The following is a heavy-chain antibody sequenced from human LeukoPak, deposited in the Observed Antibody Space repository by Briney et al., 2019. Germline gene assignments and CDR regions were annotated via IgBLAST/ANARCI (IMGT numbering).Heavy chain of an antibody. D-gene: IGHD5-12*01. J-gene: IGHJ4*02. CDR1: GYTLTELS. Sequence: ASVKVSFKVSGYTLTELSMHWVRQAPGKGREWMGGFDPEDGETIYAQKFQGGVTMTEDTSTDTAYMELSSLRSEDTAVYYCAAVSSGYDFDYWGQGTLVTVSS. V-gene: IGHV1-24*01. CDR2: FDPEDGET. CDR3: AAVSSGYDFDY.